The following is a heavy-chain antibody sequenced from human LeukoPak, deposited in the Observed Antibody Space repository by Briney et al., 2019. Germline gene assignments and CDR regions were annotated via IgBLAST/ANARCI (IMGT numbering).Heavy chain of an antibody. J-gene: IGHJ4*02. V-gene: IGHV4-34*01. D-gene: IGHD3-9*01. CDR3: ARGRFTISD. CDR2: INHSGST. Sequence: SETLSLTSAGYAGSFSAYYWSWLRQPPGKGLEWIGEINHSGSTNYNPSLKSRVTISVDTSKNQFSLKRSSVTAADTAVYYCARGRFTISDWGQGTLVTVSS. CDR1: AGSFSAYY.